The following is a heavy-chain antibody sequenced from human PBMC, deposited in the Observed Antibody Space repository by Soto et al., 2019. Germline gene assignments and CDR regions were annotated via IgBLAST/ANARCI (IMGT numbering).Heavy chain of an antibody. CDR2: ISSSSSTI. CDR1: GFTFSSYT. D-gene: IGHD4-17*01. Sequence: EVQLVQSGGGLVQPGGSLRLSCAASGFTFSSYTMNWVRQAPGKGLEWVSYISSSSSTIYYADSVKGRFTISRDNAKNSLDLQMNSLRDEDTAVYYCARGPSTVTTNYFDYWGQGTLVTVSS. CDR3: ARGPSTVTTNYFDY. V-gene: IGHV3-48*02. J-gene: IGHJ4*02.